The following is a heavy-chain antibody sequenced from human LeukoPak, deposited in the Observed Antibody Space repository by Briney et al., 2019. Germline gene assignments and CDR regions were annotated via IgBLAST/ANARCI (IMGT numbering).Heavy chain of an antibody. CDR1: GFTFSSYA. D-gene: IGHD6-19*01. V-gene: IGHV3-23*01. CDR2: ISGSGDST. Sequence: PGGSLRLSCAASGFTFSSYAMSWVRQAPGKGLEWVSAISGSGDSTYYADSVKGRFTISRDNSKNTLYLQMNSLRAEDTAVYYCAKHSSGWYYFDYWGQGTLVTVSS. CDR3: AKHSSGWYYFDY. J-gene: IGHJ4*02.